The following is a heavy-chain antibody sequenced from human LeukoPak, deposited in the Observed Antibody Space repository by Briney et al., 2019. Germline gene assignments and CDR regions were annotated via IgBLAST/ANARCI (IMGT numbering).Heavy chain of an antibody. CDR3: TRDMVGYDFWSGYSDY. V-gene: IGHV3-49*04. CDR2: FRSKAYGGTT. D-gene: IGHD3-3*01. CDR1: GFTFGDYA. Sequence: GGSLRLSCTTSGFTFGDYAVSWVRQAPGKGLEWVGFFRSKAYGGTTDYAASVKGRFTVSRDDSKGVAYLQMNSLKTEDTAVYYCTRDMVGYDFWSGYSDYWGQGTLVTVSS. J-gene: IGHJ4*02.